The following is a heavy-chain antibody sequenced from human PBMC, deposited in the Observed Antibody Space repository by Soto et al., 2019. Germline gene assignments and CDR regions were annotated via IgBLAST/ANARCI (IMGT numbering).Heavy chain of an antibody. CDR2: IKQDGSEK. Sequence: GGSLRLSCAASGFTFSSYWMSWVRQAPGKGLEWVANIKQDGSEKYYVDSVKGRFTISRDNAKNSLYLQMNSLRAEDTAVYYCARCPQPKYDYGDYGVYYYYMDVWGKGTTVTVSS. CDR3: ARCPQPKYDYGDYGVYYYYMDV. CDR1: GFTFSSYW. J-gene: IGHJ6*03. V-gene: IGHV3-7*01. D-gene: IGHD4-17*01.